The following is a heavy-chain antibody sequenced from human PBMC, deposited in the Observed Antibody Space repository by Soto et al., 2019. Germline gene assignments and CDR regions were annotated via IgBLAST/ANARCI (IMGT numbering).Heavy chain of an antibody. D-gene: IGHD1-7*01. CDR3: AKDRVGGTFYTPLAF. V-gene: IGHV3-30*18. CDR1: GFNFDNYG. CDR2: ITYDGSFQ. J-gene: IGHJ4*02. Sequence: GGSLRLSCHASGFNFDNYGMRWVRQAPGKGLEWVAVITYDGSFQYYADSVKGRFTISRDNSKNTLSLHLNTLKPEDTAVYHCAKDRVGGTFYTPLAFWGQGTLVTVSS.